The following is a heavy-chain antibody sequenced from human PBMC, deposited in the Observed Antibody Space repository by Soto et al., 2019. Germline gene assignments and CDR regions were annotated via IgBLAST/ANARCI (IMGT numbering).Heavy chain of an antibody. Sequence: PGGSLRLSCAASGFTFSSYGMHWVRQAPGKGLEWVAVISYDGSNKYYADSVKGRFTISRDNSKNTLYLQMSSLRAEDTAVYYCAKSNKFSSSRPFDYWGQGTLVTVSS. V-gene: IGHV3-30*18. CDR3: AKSNKFSSSRPFDY. CDR1: GFTFSSYG. CDR2: ISYDGSNK. J-gene: IGHJ4*02. D-gene: IGHD6-6*01.